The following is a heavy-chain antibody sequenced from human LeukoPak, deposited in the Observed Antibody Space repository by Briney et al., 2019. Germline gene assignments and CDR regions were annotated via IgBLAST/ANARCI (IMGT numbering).Heavy chain of an antibody. CDR2: IYYSGST. CDR3: ATTYYDILTGSSWFDP. Sequence: PSETLSLTCTVSGGSISSYYCSWIRQPPGKGLEWIGYIYYSGSTNYNPSLKSRVTISVDTSKNQFSLKLSSVTAADTAVYYCATTYYDILTGSSWFDPWGQGTLVTVSS. J-gene: IGHJ5*02. V-gene: IGHV4-59*08. D-gene: IGHD3-9*01. CDR1: GGSISSYY.